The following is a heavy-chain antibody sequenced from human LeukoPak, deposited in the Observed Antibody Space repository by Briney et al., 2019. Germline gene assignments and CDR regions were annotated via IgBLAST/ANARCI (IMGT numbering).Heavy chain of an antibody. V-gene: IGHV3-23*01. Sequence: GGSLRLSCAASGFTFSSYAMSWVRQAPGKGLEWVSAISGSGGSTYYADSVKGRFTISRDNSKNTLYLQMNSLRAEDTAVYYCAKDRYSSSWYPEGRAFDYWGQGTLVTVSS. CDR1: GFTFSSYA. J-gene: IGHJ4*02. CDR3: AKDRYSSSWYPEGRAFDY. D-gene: IGHD6-13*01. CDR2: ISGSGGST.